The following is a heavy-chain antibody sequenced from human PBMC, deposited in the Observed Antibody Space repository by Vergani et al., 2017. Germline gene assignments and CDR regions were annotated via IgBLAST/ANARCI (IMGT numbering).Heavy chain of an antibody. Sequence: EVQLVESGGGLVQPGGSLRLSCAASGFTFSSYSMNWVRQAPGKGLEWVSSISSSSSYIYYADSVKGRFTISRDNAKNSLYLQMNSLRAEDTAVYYCARDGNIVVVPAADTDRNWFDPWGQGTLVTVSS. D-gene: IGHD2-2*01. CDR2: ISSSSSYI. J-gene: IGHJ5*02. CDR1: GFTFSSYS. V-gene: IGHV3-21*01. CDR3: ARDGNIVVVPAADTDRNWFDP.